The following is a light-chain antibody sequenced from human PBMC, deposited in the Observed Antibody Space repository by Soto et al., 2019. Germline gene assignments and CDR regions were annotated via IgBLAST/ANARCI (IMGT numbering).Light chain of an antibody. CDR2: DAS. J-gene: IGKJ1*01. CDR3: QQYGSSPKT. Sequence: EIVLTQSPGTLSLSPGERATLSCRASQSVRSSFLAWYQQKPGQAPRLLIYDASSRATGIPDRFSGSESGTVFTLTSRRLEPEYFAVYYCQQYGSSPKTFGQGTKVEIK. V-gene: IGKV3-20*01. CDR1: QSVRSSF.